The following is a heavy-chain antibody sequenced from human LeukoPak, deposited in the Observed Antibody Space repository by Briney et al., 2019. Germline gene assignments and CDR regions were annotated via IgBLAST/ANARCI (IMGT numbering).Heavy chain of an antibody. CDR3: TRISSSPAALYYYYMDV. J-gene: IGHJ6*03. CDR1: GFTFGDNL. Sequence: GGSLRLSCTASGFTFGDNLLNWVRQAPGKGLEWVGLIRSDRYGGTSEYVASVNGRFSISRDDSRNILYLEMNSLRNEDTAVYFCTRISSSPAALYYYYMDVWGKGIPVTVSS. V-gene: IGHV3-49*04. D-gene: IGHD6-6*01. CDR2: IRSDRYGGTS.